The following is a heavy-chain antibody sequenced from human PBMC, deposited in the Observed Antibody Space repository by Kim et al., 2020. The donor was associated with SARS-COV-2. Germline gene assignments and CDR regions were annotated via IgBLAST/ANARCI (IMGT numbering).Heavy chain of an antibody. Sequence: GGSLRLSCAASGFTFSSYAMSWVRQAPGKGLEWVSVIFGGGSRTYYVDSVKGRFTISRDNSKNTLYLQMNSLRVEDTAVYYCAGGSYYPDYWGQGTLVTVSS. CDR1: GFTFSSYA. V-gene: IGHV3-23*03. CDR3: AGGSYYPDY. D-gene: IGHD1-26*01. J-gene: IGHJ4*02. CDR2: IFGGGSRT.